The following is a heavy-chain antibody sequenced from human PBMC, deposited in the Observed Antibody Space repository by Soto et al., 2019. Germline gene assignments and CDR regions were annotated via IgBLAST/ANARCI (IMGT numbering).Heavy chain of an antibody. V-gene: IGHV3-66*01. J-gene: IGHJ4*02. CDR3: ARSVAGHFDY. Sequence: SGGSLRLSCAASGFTVSSNYMSWVRQAPGKGLEWVSVIYSGATIHYADSVRGRFTISRDNAENSLFLQMNSLRDEDTAAYYCARSVAGHFDYWGQGALVTVSS. CDR1: GFTVSSNY. D-gene: IGHD6-19*01. CDR2: IYSGATI.